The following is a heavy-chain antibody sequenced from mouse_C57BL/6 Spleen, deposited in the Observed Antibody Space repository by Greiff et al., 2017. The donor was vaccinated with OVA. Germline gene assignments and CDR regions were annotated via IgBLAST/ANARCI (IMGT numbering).Heavy chain of an antibody. V-gene: IGHV1-7*01. CDR3: ARRESY. Sequence: QVQLQQCGAELAKPGASVKLSCTASGYTFTSYWMHWVKHRPGQVLAWIGYINPSRGYTKYNHKFQDKATLTADKSSSTAYMQLSSLTYEDSAVYYCARRESYWGQGTTLTVSS. CDR2: INPSRGYT. J-gene: IGHJ2*01. CDR1: GYTFTSYW.